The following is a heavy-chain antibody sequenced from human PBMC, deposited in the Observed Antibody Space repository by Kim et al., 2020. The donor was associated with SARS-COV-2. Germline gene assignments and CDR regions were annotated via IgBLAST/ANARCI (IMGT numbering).Heavy chain of an antibody. CDR1: GYTFTSYG. J-gene: IGHJ5*02. D-gene: IGHD3-3*01. Sequence: ASVKVSCKASGYTFTSYGISWVRQAPGQGLEWMGWISAYNGNTNYAQKLQGRVTMTTDTSTSTAYMELRSLRSDDTAVYYCARGEVDFWSGYYGQVGFDPWGQGTLVTVSS. V-gene: IGHV1-18*01. CDR2: ISAYNGNT. CDR3: ARGEVDFWSGYYGQVGFDP.